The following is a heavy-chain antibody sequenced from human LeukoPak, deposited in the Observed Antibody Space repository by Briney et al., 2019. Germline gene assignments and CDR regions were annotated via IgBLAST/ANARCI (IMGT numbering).Heavy chain of an antibody. CDR3: ARGVFGESLES. D-gene: IGHD3-10*02. Sequence: ASVKVSCKASGHTFTGYYVYWVRQAPGQGLEWMGWMDPNVGGANFPQKFQGRVTVTSDPAISAAYMELRRLRSDDTAVYYCARGVFGESLESWGQGTLVTVSS. V-gene: IGHV1-2*02. CDR1: GHTFTGYY. CDR2: MDPNVGGA. J-gene: IGHJ4*02.